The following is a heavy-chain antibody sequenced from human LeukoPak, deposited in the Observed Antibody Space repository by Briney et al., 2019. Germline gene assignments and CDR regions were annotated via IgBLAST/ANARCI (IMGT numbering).Heavy chain of an antibody. J-gene: IGHJ6*03. CDR3: ARGNYYTDV. V-gene: IGHV4-38-2*02. CDR2: IYNSGTT. Sequence: SETLSLTCTVSGYSISSRYYWGWIRQPPEKGLEWIGTIYNSGTTYYNPSLESRVTISIDPSKNQFSLNLSAVTAADTGIYYCARGNYYTDVWGKGTTVTVSS. CDR1: GYSISSRYY.